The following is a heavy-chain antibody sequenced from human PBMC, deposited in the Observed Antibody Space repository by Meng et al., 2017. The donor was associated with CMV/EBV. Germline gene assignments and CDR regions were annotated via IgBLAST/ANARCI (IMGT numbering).Heavy chain of an antibody. CDR3: ASRITIFGVVTAFDP. Sequence: QRKREGSGTGLVKPAETLSLTCTVSGGSISSSSYYWGWIRQPAGKGLEWIGSIYYSGSTYYNPSLKSRVTISVDTSKNQFSLKLSSVTAADTAVYYCASRITIFGVVTAFDPWGQGTLVTVSS. J-gene: IGHJ5*02. V-gene: IGHV4-39*07. CDR2: IYYSGST. D-gene: IGHD3-3*01. CDR1: GGSISSSSYY.